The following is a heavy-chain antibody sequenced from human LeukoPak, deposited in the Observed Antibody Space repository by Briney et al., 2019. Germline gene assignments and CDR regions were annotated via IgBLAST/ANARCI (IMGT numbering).Heavy chain of an antibody. D-gene: IGHD6-13*01. CDR1: GFTFSSYS. CDR2: ISSSSTI. CDR3: ARNPDSSSWYPTRYYYGMDV. V-gene: IGHV3-48*01. J-gene: IGHJ6*02. Sequence: PGGSLRLSCAASGFTFSSYSMNWVRQAPGKGLEWVSYISSSSTIYYADSVKGRFTISRDNAKNSLYLQMNSLRAEDTAVYYCARNPDSSSWYPTRYYYGMDVWGQGTTVTVSS.